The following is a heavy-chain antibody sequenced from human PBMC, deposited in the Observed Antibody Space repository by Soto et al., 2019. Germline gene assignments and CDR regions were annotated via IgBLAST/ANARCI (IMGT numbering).Heavy chain of an antibody. Sequence: QITLKESGPTLVRPTQTLTLTCTFSGFSLSTTGVGVGWIRQPPGKALEWLALIYWDDDKRYSPSLKSRLTITKEASKNEVILTMTNMDPVDTARYYCAQRLPHYGLGRERGNGFDPWGQGTLVTVSS. V-gene: IGHV2-5*02. J-gene: IGHJ5*02. D-gene: IGHD3-10*01. CDR3: AQRLPHYGLGRERGNGFDP. CDR2: IYWDDDK. CDR1: GFSLSTTGVG.